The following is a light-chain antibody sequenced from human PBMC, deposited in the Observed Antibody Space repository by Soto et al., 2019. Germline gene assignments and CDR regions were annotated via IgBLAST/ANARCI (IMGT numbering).Light chain of an antibody. V-gene: IGKV3-11*01. J-gene: IGKJ5*01. Sequence: EIVLTQSPATLSLSPGERATLSCRASQSVNSYLAWYQQKPGQAPRLLIYDASNRATGIPARFSGSGSGTDFTLTISSLEPEDFAVYYCQQRSKWPPITFGQGTRLDIK. CDR2: DAS. CDR1: QSVNSY. CDR3: QQRSKWPPIT.